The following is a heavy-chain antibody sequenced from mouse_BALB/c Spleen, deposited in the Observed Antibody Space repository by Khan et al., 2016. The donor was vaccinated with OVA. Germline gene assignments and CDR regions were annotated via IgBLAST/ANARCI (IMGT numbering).Heavy chain of an antibody. CDR3: ASHLTGSFAY. V-gene: IGHV5-6*01. CDR2: INSGGYYT. Sequence: EVELVESGGDLMKPGGSLKLSCAASGFTFSTYGMSWVRQTPDKSLEWVATINSGGYYTYYPDSVQGRFTVSRNNARNTLYLQMSSLKSEDTAMYYCASHLTGSFAYWGQGILVTVSA. D-gene: IGHD4-1*01. CDR1: GFTFSTYG. J-gene: IGHJ3*01.